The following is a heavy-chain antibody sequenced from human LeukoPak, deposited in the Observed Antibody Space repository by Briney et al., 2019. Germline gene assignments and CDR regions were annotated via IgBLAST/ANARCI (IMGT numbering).Heavy chain of an antibody. J-gene: IGHJ4*02. D-gene: IGHD6-19*01. CDR1: GGSFSGYY. V-gene: IGHV4-34*01. CDR3: AREGYSNGWYRY. Sequence: SETLSLTCAVYGGSFSGYYWSWIRQPPGKGLEWIGEINHSGSTNYNPSLKSRVTISVDTSKNQFSLKLSSVTAADTAVYYCAREGYSNGWYRYWGQGTLVTVSS. CDR2: INHSGST.